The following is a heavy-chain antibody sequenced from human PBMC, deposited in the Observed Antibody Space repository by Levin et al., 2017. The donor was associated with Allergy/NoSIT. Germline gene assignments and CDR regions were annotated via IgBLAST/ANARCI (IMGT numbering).Heavy chain of an antibody. Sequence: NASETLSLTCTVSGGSISSGGYYWSWIRQHPGKGLEWIGYIYYSGSTYYNPSLKSRVTISVDTSKNQFSLKLSSVTAADTAVYYCARGENTMVRGVIIDYWGQGTLVTVSS. CDR1: GGSISSGGYY. CDR2: IYYSGST. V-gene: IGHV4-31*03. J-gene: IGHJ4*02. D-gene: IGHD3-10*01. CDR3: ARGENTMVRGVIIDY.